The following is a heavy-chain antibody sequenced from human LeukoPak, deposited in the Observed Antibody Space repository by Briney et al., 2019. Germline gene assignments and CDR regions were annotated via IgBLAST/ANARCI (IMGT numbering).Heavy chain of an antibody. V-gene: IGHV3-23*01. J-gene: IGHJ3*02. CDR3: ARILGTTDAFDI. D-gene: IGHD2/OR15-2a*01. CDR2: ITGSGGSA. CDR1: GFTFSSYA. Sequence: PGGSLRLSCAASGFTFSSYAMSWVRQAPGKGMEWVSTITGSGGSAYYADSVKGRFTISRDSSKNTVNLQMNILTVEDTAVYYCARILGTTDAFDIWGQGTMVTVSS.